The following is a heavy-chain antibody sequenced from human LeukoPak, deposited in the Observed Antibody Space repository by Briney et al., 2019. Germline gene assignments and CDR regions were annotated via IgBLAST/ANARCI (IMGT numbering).Heavy chain of an antibody. J-gene: IGHJ6*03. CDR1: GGSISSFY. V-gene: IGHV4-59*12. Sequence: SETLSLTCTVSGGSISSFYWSWIRQSPGKGLELIGYTYNSGSTNYNPSLKSRVTISVDTSKNQFSLKLSSVTAADTAVYYCARAYGGYRVSYYYYYMDVGGKGTTVTVSS. CDR2: TYNSGST. CDR3: ARAYGGYRVSYYYYYMDV. D-gene: IGHD5-12*01.